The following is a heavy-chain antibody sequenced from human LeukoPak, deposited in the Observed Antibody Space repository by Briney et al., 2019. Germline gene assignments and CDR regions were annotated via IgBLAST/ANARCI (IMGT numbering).Heavy chain of an antibody. Sequence: SETLSLTCTVSGGSISSYYWSWIRQPAGKGLEWIGRIYTSGSTNYNPPLKSRVTMSVDTSKNQFSLKLSSVTAADTAVYYCARVGYGGKVDWFDPWGQGTLVTVSS. CDR2: IYTSGST. CDR3: ARVGYGGKVDWFDP. CDR1: GGSISSYY. D-gene: IGHD4-23*01. J-gene: IGHJ5*02. V-gene: IGHV4-4*07.